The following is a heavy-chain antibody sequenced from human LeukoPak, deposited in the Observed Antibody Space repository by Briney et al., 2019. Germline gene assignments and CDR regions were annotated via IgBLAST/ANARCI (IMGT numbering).Heavy chain of an antibody. J-gene: IGHJ4*02. CDR3: AKGIAVAGTTNFDY. V-gene: IGHV3-11*01. D-gene: IGHD6-19*01. CDR1: GFTFSDYY. CDR2: ISSSGSTI. Sequence: GGSLRLSCAASGFTFSDYYMSWIRQAPGKGLEWVSYISSSGSTIYYADSVKGRFTISRDNSKNTLYLQMNSLRAEDTAVYYCAKGIAVAGTTNFDYWGQGTLVTVSS.